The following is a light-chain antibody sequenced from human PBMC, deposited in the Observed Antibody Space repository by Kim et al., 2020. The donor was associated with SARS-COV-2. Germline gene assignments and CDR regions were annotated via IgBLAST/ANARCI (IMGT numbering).Light chain of an antibody. CDR1: SNIVGNQG. CDR2: RNN. Sequence: HAGLTQPPSVSKGLRQTATLTCTGNSNIVGNQGAAWLQQHQGHPPKLLSYRNNNRPSGISERFSASRSGNTASLTITGLQPEDEADYYCSALDSSLSAHEVFGGGTQLTVL. J-gene: IGLJ2*01. V-gene: IGLV10-54*02. CDR3: SALDSSLSAHEV.